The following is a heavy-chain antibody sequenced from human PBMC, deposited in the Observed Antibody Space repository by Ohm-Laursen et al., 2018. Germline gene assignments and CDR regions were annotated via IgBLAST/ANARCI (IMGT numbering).Heavy chain of an antibody. CDR3: ARDLLGNVWYLDL. J-gene: IGHJ2*01. D-gene: IGHD7-27*01. CDR1: GGSISSYY. V-gene: IGHV4-59*01. Sequence: SDTLSLTCTVSGGSISSYYWSWIRQPPGKGLEWIGYISYSGSTDYNPSLKSRVTISVDTSKNQFYLKLSSVTAADTAMYYCARDLLGNVWYLDLWGRGTLVTVS. CDR2: ISYSGST.